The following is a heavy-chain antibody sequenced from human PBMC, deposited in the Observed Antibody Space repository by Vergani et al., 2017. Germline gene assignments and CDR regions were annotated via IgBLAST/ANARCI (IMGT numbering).Heavy chain of an antibody. D-gene: IGHD2-8*02. CDR1: GGTFSTYA. CDR3: AAWDCGSGSVSGSHPMDV. J-gene: IGHJ6*04. CDR2: IIPMFGLG. Sequence: QVQLVQSGAEVKKPGSSMKVSCKASGGTFSTYAISWVRQAPGQGLEWMGGIIPMFGLGNYAQKFQGRLTITADEGTNTAYMELTSLRSEDTAVYFCAAWDCGSGSVSGSHPMDVWGRGTTVTVSS. V-gene: IGHV1-69*01.